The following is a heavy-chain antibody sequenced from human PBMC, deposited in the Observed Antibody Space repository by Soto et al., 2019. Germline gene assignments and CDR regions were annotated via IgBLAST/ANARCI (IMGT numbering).Heavy chain of an antibody. Sequence: ASVKVSCKASGYTFTSYGISWVRQAPGQGLEWMGWISAHNGNTNYAQKLQGRVTMTTDTSTSTAYMELRSLRSDDTAVYYCARVDDYIWGSYQPPDYWGQGTLVTVSS. D-gene: IGHD3-16*01. CDR2: ISAHNGNT. J-gene: IGHJ4*02. V-gene: IGHV1-18*01. CDR1: GYTFTSYG. CDR3: ARVDDYIWGSYQPPDY.